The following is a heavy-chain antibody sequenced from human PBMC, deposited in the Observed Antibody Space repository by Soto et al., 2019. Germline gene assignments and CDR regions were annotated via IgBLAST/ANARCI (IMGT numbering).Heavy chain of an antibody. D-gene: IGHD3-10*01. CDR2: ISYDGSNK. CDR1: GFTFSSYG. V-gene: IGHV3-30*03. CDR3: VRRPRAMVRVPGWFDP. Sequence: QVQLVESGGGVVQPGRSLRLSCAASGFTFSSYGMHWVRQAPGKGLEWVAVISYDGSNKYYADSVKGRFTISRDNSKNTLYLQMNSLRAEDTAVDYCVRRPRAMVRVPGWFDPWGQGTLVTVSS. J-gene: IGHJ5*02.